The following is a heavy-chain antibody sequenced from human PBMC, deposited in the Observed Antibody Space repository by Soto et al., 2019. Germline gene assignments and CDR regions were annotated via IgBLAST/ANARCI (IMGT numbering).Heavy chain of an antibody. D-gene: IGHD4-17*01. CDR3: ARDLIRMTTVTDASDY. CDR2: ISAYNGNT. CDR1: GYTFTSYA. Sequence: QVQLVQSGAEVKKPGASVKVSCKASGYTFTSYAISWVRQAPGQGLEWMGWISAYNGNTNYAQKLQGRVTMTTDTSTSTAYMELRSLRSDDTAVYYCARDLIRMTTVTDASDYWGQGTLVTVSS. J-gene: IGHJ4*02. V-gene: IGHV1-18*01.